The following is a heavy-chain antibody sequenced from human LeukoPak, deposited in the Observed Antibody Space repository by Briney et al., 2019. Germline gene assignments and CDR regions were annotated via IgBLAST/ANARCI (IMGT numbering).Heavy chain of an antibody. CDR1: GFACSTYW. V-gene: IGHV3-7*01. CDR2: INQDGSVK. J-gene: IGHJ4*02. Sequence: PGGSLRLSCGASGFACSTYWMDWVRGAPGKGVEWVGNINQDGSVKHYVDSVRGRFTISRDNARNSVYLQMNALRVEDTAVYYCTRDFVFWGQGTLVTASS. CDR3: TRDFVF. D-gene: IGHD3-3*01.